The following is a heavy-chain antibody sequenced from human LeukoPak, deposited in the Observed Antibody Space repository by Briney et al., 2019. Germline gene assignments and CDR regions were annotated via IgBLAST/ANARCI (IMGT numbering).Heavy chain of an antibody. Sequence: PSETLSLTCAVYGGSFSGYYWSWIRQPPGKGLEWIGEINHSGSTNYNPSLKSRVTISVDTSKNQFSLKLSSVTAADTAVYYCARAHYDSSGYYFDYWGQGTLVTVSS. CDR2: INHSGST. J-gene: IGHJ4*02. CDR1: GGSFSGYY. CDR3: ARAHYDSSGYYFDY. V-gene: IGHV4-34*01. D-gene: IGHD3-22*01.